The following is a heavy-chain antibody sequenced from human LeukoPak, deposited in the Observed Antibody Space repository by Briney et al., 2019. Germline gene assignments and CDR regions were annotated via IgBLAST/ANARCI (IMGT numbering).Heavy chain of an antibody. CDR3: ARGRITMVRGVYGMDV. D-gene: IGHD3-10*01. CDR2: MYYSGST. V-gene: IGHV4-59*12. Sequence: PSETLSLTCTVSGGSISSFHFSWIRQPPGKGLEWIGYMYYSGSTEYNPSLKSRVTMSVDTSKNQFSLKLSSVTAADTAVYYCARGRITMVRGVYGMDVWGQGTTVTVSS. CDR1: GGSISSFH. J-gene: IGHJ6*02.